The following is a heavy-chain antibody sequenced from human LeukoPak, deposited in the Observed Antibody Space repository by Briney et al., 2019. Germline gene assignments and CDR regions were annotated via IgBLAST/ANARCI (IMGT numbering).Heavy chain of an antibody. CDR2: IRYDGINK. V-gene: IGHV3-30*02. CDR1: GFNFNNYG. D-gene: IGHD4/OR15-4a*01. J-gene: IGHJ4*02. Sequence: PGGSLRLSCTASGFNFNNYGMHWVRQAPGKGLEWMTFIRYDGINKYYADSVKGRFTISRDNSKNTLYLQMNSLRAEDTAVYYCAKDVAMTIGYFDYWGQGTLVTVSS. CDR3: AKDVAMTIGYFDY.